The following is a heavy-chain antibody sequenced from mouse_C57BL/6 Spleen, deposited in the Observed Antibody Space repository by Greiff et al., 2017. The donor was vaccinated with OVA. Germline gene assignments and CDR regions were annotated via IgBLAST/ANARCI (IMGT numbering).Heavy chain of an antibody. D-gene: IGHD1-1*01. CDR1: GFTFSSYG. CDR3: ARHENYYGSSYWYFDV. V-gene: IGHV5-6*01. CDR2: ISSGGSYT. J-gene: IGHJ1*03. Sequence: EVKVVESGGDLVKPGGSLKLSCAASGFTFSSYGMSWVRQTPDKRLEWVATISSGGSYTYYPDSVKGRFTISRDNAKNTLYLQMSSLKSEDTAMYYCARHENYYGSSYWYFDVWGTGTTVTVSS.